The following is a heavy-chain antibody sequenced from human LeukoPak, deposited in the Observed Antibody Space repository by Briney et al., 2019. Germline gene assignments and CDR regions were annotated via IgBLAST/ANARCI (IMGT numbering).Heavy chain of an antibody. CDR3: GKTTTGYSSGQKPAWPVDY. J-gene: IGHJ4*02. D-gene: IGHD6-19*01. Sequence: GGSLRLSCVASGFTFSTYAMSWVRQAPGKGLEWVSSMSGSGARTYYADSVKGRFTISRDNSKNTVYLQINSLRAEDTAVYYCGKTTTGYSSGQKPAWPVDYWGQGTLVTVSS. CDR1: GFTFSTYA. CDR2: MSGSGART. V-gene: IGHV3-23*01.